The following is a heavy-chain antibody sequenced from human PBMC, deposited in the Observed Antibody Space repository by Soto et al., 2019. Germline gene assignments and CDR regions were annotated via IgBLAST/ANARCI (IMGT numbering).Heavy chain of an antibody. Sequence: SLRLSCAASGFTFSSYAMHWVRKALGKGLEWVAVISYDGSNKYYADSVKGRFTISGDNSKNTLYLQMNSLRAEDTSVYYCARVRLELLLVNWFDPWGQGTLVT. CDR3: ARVRLELLLVNWFDP. D-gene: IGHD1-7*01. J-gene: IGHJ5*02. CDR2: ISYDGSNK. CDR1: GFTFSSYA. V-gene: IGHV3-30-3*01.